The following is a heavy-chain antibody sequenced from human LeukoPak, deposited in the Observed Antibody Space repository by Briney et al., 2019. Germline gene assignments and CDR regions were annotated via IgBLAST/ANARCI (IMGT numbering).Heavy chain of an antibody. Sequence: PGGSLRLSCAASGFTFRSYWMHWVRQAPGRGLVWVSRINSDGSSTSYADSVKGRFTISRDNAKNTLYLQMNSLRAEDTAVYYCAKDPGIAAAGPFDYWGQGTLVTVSS. CDR3: AKDPGIAAAGPFDY. J-gene: IGHJ4*02. V-gene: IGHV3-74*01. CDR1: GFTFRSYW. CDR2: INSDGSST. D-gene: IGHD6-13*01.